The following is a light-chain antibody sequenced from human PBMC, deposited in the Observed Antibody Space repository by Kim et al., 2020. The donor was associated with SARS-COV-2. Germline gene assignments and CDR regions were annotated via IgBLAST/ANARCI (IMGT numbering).Light chain of an antibody. J-gene: IGKJ5*01. V-gene: IGKV3-11*01. CDR1: QSVSTY. CDR2: DAS. CDR3: QQRSNWPPIT. Sequence: EIVLTQSPGILSLSPGERATLSCRASQSVSTYLALYQQKPGQAPRLLIYDASNRATGVPPRVSGSGSGTDFTLTISSLESEDVAIYYCQQRSNWPPITFGQGTRLESK.